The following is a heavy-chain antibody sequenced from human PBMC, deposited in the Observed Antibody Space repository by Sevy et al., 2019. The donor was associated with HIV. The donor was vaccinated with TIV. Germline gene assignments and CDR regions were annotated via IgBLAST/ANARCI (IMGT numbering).Heavy chain of an antibody. Sequence: ASVKVSCKVSGYPLTEVSMHWVRQAPGKGLEWMGGFDPEDGETFYAQKFQGRDTMTEDTSTDTAYMDLSGLRSEDTAVYYCAIVSIAATGDYFDYWGQGTLVTVSS. CDR3: AIVSIAATGDYFDY. D-gene: IGHD6-13*01. J-gene: IGHJ4*02. V-gene: IGHV1-24*01. CDR1: GYPLTEVS. CDR2: FDPEDGET.